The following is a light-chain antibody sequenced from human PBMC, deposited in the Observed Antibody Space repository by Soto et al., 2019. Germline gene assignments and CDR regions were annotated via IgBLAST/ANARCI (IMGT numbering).Light chain of an antibody. J-gene: IGLJ2*01. Sequence: QSALTQPASVSGSPGQSITISCTGTSSDVRNYNLVSWYQQHPGKAPKLMIYEVTKRPSGVSNRFSGSKSDNKASLTISGLQAEDEADYYCCSYAGSNTLIFGGGTKLTVL. V-gene: IGLV2-23*02. CDR3: CSYAGSNTLI. CDR2: EVT. CDR1: SSDVRNYNL.